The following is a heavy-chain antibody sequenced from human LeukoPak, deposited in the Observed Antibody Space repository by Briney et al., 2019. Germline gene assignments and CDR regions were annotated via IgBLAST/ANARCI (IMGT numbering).Heavy chain of an antibody. CDR3: AKDSFTVVRGVGSDDGFAV. V-gene: IGHV3-23*01. J-gene: IGHJ3*01. Sequence: GGSLRLSCAASGFTFATYGMSWVRQAPGKGLEWVSVAGDSAATTHYADSVKGRFLISRDNSKNTVHLQMNNLRAEDTAVYYCAKDSFTVVRGVGSDDGFAVWGQGTMVIVSS. CDR1: GFTFATYG. D-gene: IGHD3-10*01. CDR2: AGDSAATT.